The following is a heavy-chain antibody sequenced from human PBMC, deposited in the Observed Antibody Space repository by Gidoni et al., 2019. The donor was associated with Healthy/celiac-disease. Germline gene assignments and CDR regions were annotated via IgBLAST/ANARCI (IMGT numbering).Heavy chain of an antibody. CDR1: GFTFSSYS. V-gene: IGHV3-21*01. J-gene: IGHJ5*02. CDR3: ARDHGGYYYDSSGSDPFDP. CDR2: ISSSSSYI. D-gene: IGHD3-22*01. Sequence: EVQLVESGGGLVKPGGSLRLSCAASGFTFSSYSMNWVRQAPGKGLEWVSSISSSSSYIYYADSVKGRFTISRDNAKNSLYLQMNSLRAEDTAVYYCARDHGGYYYDSSGSDPFDPWGQGTLVTVSS.